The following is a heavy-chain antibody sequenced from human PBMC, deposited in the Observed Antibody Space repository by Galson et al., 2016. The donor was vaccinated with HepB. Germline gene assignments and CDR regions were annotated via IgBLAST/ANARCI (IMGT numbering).Heavy chain of an antibody. Sequence: SLRLSCAASGFTFSRYWMNWVRQAPGKGLEWMANIQHDGTKQYYVDSVKGRFAISRDNAKNSLYLQMNSLRAEDTALYYCAKSYYEPREMPDYWGQGTLVTVSS. D-gene: IGHD3-22*01. CDR3: AKSYYEPREMPDY. J-gene: IGHJ4*02. CDR1: GFTFSRYW. CDR2: IQHDGTKQ. V-gene: IGHV3-7*01.